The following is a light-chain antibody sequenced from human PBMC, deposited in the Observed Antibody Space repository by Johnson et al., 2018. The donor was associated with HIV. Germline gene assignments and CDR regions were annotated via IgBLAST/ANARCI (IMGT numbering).Light chain of an antibody. Sequence: HSVLTQPPSVSAAPGQKVTISCSGSSSNVGNNYVSWYQQLPGTAPRLLIYENNKRPSGIPDRFSGSKSGTSATLGITGLQTGAEADYYCGTWDSILSAYYVFGTGTKVTVL. CDR3: GTWDSILSAYYV. CDR2: ENN. CDR1: SSNVGNNY. J-gene: IGLJ1*01. V-gene: IGLV1-51*02.